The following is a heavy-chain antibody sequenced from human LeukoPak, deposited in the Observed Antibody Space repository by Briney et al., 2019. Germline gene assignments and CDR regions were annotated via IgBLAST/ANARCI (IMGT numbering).Heavy chain of an antibody. V-gene: IGHV1-2*02. D-gene: IGHD3-22*01. J-gene: IGHJ4*02. CDR2: INPNSGGT. CDR1: GYTFTGYY. Sequence: GASVKVSCKASGYTFTGYYMHWVRQAPGQGLEWMGWINPNSGGTNYAQKFQGRVTMTRDTSISTAYMELSRLRSDDTAVYYCARNKYYYDSSGRDYWGQGTLVTVSS. CDR3: ARNKYYYDSSGRDY.